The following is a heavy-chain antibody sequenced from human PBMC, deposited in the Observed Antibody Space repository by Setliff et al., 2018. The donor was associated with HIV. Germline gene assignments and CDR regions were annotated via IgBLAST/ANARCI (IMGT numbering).Heavy chain of an antibody. Sequence: PGGSLRLSCAASGFTFSDAWMSWVRQAPGKGLEWVARIKNRANGGTTHYAAPVNGRFTISRDDSKNTLYLQMDSLKTEDTAIYYCTTAPFTIILVEISEDAFDIWGQGTVVTVSS. J-gene: IGHJ3*02. CDR1: GFTFSDAW. CDR2: IKNRANGGTT. CDR3: TTAPFTIILVEISEDAFDI. V-gene: IGHV3-15*01. D-gene: IGHD3-22*01.